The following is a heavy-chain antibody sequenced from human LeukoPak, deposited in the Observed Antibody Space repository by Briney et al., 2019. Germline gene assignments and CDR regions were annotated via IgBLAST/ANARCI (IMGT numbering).Heavy chain of an antibody. V-gene: IGHV3-73*01. CDR3: THYYDGSGYYGAFDS. J-gene: IGHJ3*02. CDR2: IRSKAKSYAT. D-gene: IGHD3-22*01. Sequence: RPGGSLRLSCAASGFTFSDFAVHWVRQASGKGLEWVGRIRSKAKSYATAYAASVKGRFTISRDDSETTAYLQMNSLKTEDTAVYYCTHYYDGSGYYGAFDSWGQGTMVTVSS. CDR1: GFTFSDFA.